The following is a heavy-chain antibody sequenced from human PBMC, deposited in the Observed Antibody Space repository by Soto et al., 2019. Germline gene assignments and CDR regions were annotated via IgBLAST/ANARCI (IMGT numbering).Heavy chain of an antibody. CDR1: GYTFTTYD. CDR3: AKVLSELVPRYFDT. J-gene: IGHJ4*02. V-gene: IGHV1-46*01. Sequence: QVQLVQSGAEVKKPGASVRVSCKASGYTFTTYDIHWVRQAPGLGLEWMGIITPGGGITSYAQKFKGRITMTRDTSTCTVYMELSSLRSEDTAMYYCAKVLSELVPRYFDTWGQGTLVTVSS. D-gene: IGHD6-13*01. CDR2: ITPGGGIT.